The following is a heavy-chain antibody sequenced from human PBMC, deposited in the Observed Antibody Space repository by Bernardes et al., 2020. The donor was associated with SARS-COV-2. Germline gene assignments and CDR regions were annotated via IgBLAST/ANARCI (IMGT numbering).Heavy chain of an antibody. D-gene: IGHD2-15*01. CDR2: VSGGGTTS. J-gene: IGHJ6*02. V-gene: IGHV3-23*01. CDR3: ARALYSHYYYYGMDV. Sequence: GGSLRLSCAASGFTFSDHAISWVRHTQHKGLEWVSAVSGGGTTSFYADSVKGRFTISRDNSKNTVYLQMDTLRAEDTAVYYCARALYSHYYYYGMDVWGQGTTVIVSS. CDR1: GFTFSDHA.